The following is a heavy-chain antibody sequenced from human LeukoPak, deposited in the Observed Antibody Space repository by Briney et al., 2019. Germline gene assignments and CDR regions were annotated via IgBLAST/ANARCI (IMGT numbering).Heavy chain of an antibody. CDR1: GGSLSGYY. V-gene: IGHV4-34*01. CDR2: INHSGST. CDR3: ARGPTGDDAFDI. D-gene: IGHD7-27*01. J-gene: IGHJ3*02. Sequence: SETLSLTCAVYGGSLSGYYWSWIRQPPGKGLEWIGEINHSGSTNYNPSLKSRVTISVDTSKNQFSLKLSSVTAADTAVYYCARGPTGDDAFDIWGQGTMVTVSS.